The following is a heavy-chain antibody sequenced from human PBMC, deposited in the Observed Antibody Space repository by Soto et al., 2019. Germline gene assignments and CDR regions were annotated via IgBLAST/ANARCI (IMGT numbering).Heavy chain of an antibody. J-gene: IGHJ3*02. V-gene: IGHV4-34*01. D-gene: IGHD2-21*01. Sequence: QEQLQQWGAGLLKPSETLSLTGAVDGGLVSSGNYYWSWIRQPPGKGLEWLGEMSHSGGTNFNPDLKSRVTGSVDTSQNQFSLKMSSVTAADTALYYCARVDRVNATNVVDAFDIWGPGTMVNVSS. CDR2: MSHSGGT. CDR1: GGLVSSGNYY. CDR3: ARVDRVNATNVVDAFDI.